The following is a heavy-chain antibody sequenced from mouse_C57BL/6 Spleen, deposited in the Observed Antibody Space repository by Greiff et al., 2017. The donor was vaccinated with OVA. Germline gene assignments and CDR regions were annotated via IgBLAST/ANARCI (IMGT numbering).Heavy chain of an antibody. J-gene: IGHJ1*03. CDR2: IYPSDSET. D-gene: IGHD1-1*01. V-gene: IGHV1-61*01. CDR3: ARHYGSSYWYFDV. Sequence: VQLQQPGAELVRPGSSVKLSCKASGYTFTSYWMDWVKQRPGQGLEWIGNIYPSDSETHYNQKFKDKATLTVDKSSSTAYMQLSSLTSEDSAVYYCARHYGSSYWYFDVWGTGTTVTVSS. CDR1: GYTFTSYW.